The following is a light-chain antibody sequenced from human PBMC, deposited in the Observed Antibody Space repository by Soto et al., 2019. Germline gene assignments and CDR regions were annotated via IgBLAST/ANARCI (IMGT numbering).Light chain of an antibody. Sequence: EIVVTQSTATLSVSPGERATLSCRASQSVGNNFAWYQQKPGQAPRLLIFATSTRATGVPARFSGSGSGTEFTLTISSLKSEDFAVYYCQQYGDWPLTFGGGAKVEIE. CDR1: QSVGNN. J-gene: IGKJ4*01. V-gene: IGKV3-15*01. CDR2: ATS. CDR3: QQYGDWPLT.